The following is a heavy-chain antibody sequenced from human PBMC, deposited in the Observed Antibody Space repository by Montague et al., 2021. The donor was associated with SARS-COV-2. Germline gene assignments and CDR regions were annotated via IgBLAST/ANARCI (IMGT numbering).Heavy chain of an antibody. J-gene: IGHJ6*03. V-gene: IGHV4-34*01. Sequence: SETLSLTCAVHGGSFSTYSWNWIRQPPGKGLEWIGEIHHSGSTNYNPSLKSRVTISADTSKNQFSLKLTSVSTADTAVYYCARLGDGVVPSPILGVGHYYSYYYMDVWGKGTTVTVSS. D-gene: IGHD3-10*01. CDR3: ARLGDGVVPSPILGVGHYYSYYYMDV. CDR1: GGSFSTYS. CDR2: IHHSGST.